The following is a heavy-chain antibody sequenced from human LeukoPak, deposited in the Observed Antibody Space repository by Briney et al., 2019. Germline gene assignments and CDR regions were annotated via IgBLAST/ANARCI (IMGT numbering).Heavy chain of an antibody. CDR2: TDSDGSTT. Sequence: GGSLRLSCAVSGFTLSSYWMHWVRQAPGKGLVWVSRTDSDGSTTDYADSVKGRFTISRDNANNTLYLQMNSLRAEDAGVYYCARGLTLLGYCSSTSCLMNYWGQGTLVTVSS. V-gene: IGHV3-74*01. D-gene: IGHD2-2*01. J-gene: IGHJ4*02. CDR3: ARGLTLLGYCSSTSCLMNY. CDR1: GFTLSSYW.